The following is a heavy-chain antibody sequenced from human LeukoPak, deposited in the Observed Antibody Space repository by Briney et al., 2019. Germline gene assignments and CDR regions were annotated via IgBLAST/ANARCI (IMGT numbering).Heavy chain of an antibody. V-gene: IGHV1-69*06. CDR1: GGTFSTYT. J-gene: IGHJ4*02. D-gene: IGHD2-8*01. Sequence: SVNVSCKASGGTFSTYTISWVRQAPGQGLEWMGGIIPILSTANYAQRFQGRVTITADKSTSTAYMELSSLRSEDTAVYYCARVEASYCTNGVCPLAYWGQGTLVTVSS. CDR3: ARVEASYCTNGVCPLAY. CDR2: IIPILSTA.